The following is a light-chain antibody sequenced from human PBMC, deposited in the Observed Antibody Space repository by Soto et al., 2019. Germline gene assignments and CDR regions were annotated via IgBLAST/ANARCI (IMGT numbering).Light chain of an antibody. Sequence: DIVMTQSPDSLAVSLGERATINCKSSQSVLYSSNNKNYLAWYQQRPGQPPKLLIYWASTRESGVPGRFGGSGSGTDFTLTTTSLQAEDVAVYYCQQYESTPPTFGQGTKLEIK. J-gene: IGKJ2*01. CDR2: WAS. V-gene: IGKV4-1*01. CDR3: QQYESTPPT. CDR1: QSVLYSSNNKNY.